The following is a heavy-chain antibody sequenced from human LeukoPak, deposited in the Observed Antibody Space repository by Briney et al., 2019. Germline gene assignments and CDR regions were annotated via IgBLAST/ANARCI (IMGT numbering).Heavy chain of an antibody. Sequence: GGSLRLSCAASGFTFSSYAMHWVRQAPGKGLEWVAVISYDGSNKYYADSVKGRFTISRDNSKNTLYLQMNSLRAEDTAVYYCARGTYYYDRSGYSHWFDPWGQGTLVTVSS. D-gene: IGHD3-22*01. CDR3: ARGTYYYDRSGYSHWFDP. V-gene: IGHV3-30*04. CDR2: ISYDGSNK. J-gene: IGHJ5*02. CDR1: GFTFSSYA.